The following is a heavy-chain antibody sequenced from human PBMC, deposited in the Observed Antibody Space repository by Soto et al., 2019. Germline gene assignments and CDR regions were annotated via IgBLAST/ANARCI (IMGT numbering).Heavy chain of an antibody. CDR2: IIPIFGTA. CDR1: GGTFSSYA. CDR3: ARAHYYGSGSYYSFDY. V-gene: IGHV1-69*13. J-gene: IGHJ4*02. Sequence: ASVKVSCKASGGTFSSYAISWVRQAPGQGLEWMGGIIPIFGTANCAQKFQGRVTITADESTSTAYMELSSLRSEDTAVYYCARAHYYGSGSYYSFDYWGQGTLVTVSS. D-gene: IGHD3-10*01.